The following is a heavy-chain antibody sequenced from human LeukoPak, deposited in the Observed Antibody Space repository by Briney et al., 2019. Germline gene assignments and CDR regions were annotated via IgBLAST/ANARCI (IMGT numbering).Heavy chain of an antibody. D-gene: IGHD1-26*01. J-gene: IGHJ4*02. CDR1: GGSISSSSYY. CDR2: IYYSGST. Sequence: SETLSLTCTVSGGSISSSSYYWGWIRQPPGKGLEWIGSIYYSGSTYYNPSLKSRVTISVDTSKNQFSLKLSSVTAADTAVYYCARRMIVGAHGDYFDYWGQGTLVTVSS. V-gene: IGHV4-39*01. CDR3: ARRMIVGAHGDYFDY.